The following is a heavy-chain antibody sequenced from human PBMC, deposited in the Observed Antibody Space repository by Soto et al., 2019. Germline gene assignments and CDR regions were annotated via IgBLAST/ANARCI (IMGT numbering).Heavy chain of an antibody. J-gene: IGHJ6*02. Sequence: EVQLVESGGGLVKPGGSLRLSCAASGFTFSSYSMNWVRQAPGKGLEWVSSISSSSSYIYYADSVKGRFTISRDNAKNSLYRKLISLRAEDTAVYYCGRAVMSFGHYGMAFWGQGTTVTVSS. CDR1: GFTFSSYS. D-gene: IGHD3-16*01. V-gene: IGHV3-21*01. CDR2: ISSSSSYI. CDR3: GRAVMSFGHYGMAF.